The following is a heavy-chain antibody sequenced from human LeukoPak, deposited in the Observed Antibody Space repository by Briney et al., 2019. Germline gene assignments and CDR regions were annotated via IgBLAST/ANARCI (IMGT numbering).Heavy chain of an antibody. Sequence: GGTLRLSCAASGFTFSSYDMSWVRQAPGKGLEWVSAISGSGGSTYYADSVKGRFTISRDNSKNTLYLQMNSLRAEDTAVYYCASSGRFGELSTYYYYMDVWGKGTTVTISS. CDR3: ASSGRFGELSTYYYYMDV. V-gene: IGHV3-23*01. CDR2: ISGSGGST. D-gene: IGHD3-10*01. CDR1: GFTFSSYD. J-gene: IGHJ6*03.